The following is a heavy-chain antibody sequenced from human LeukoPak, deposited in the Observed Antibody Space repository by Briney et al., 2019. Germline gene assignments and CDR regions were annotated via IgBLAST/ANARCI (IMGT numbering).Heavy chain of an antibody. CDR1: GFTFSSNG. D-gene: IGHD4-17*01. CDR2: ISYDGSNK. J-gene: IGHJ3*02. CDR3: ARGGDDYGDYADSFDI. V-gene: IGHV3-30*03. Sequence: GGSLRLSCAASGFTFSSNGMHWVRQAPGKGLEWVAFISYDGSNKDYADSVKGRFTISRDNAKNSLYLQMNSLRAEDTAVYYCARGGDDYGDYADSFDIWGQGTMVTVSS.